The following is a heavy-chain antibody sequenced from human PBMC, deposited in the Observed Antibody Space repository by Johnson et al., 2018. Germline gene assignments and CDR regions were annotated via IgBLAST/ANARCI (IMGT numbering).Heavy chain of an antibody. V-gene: IGHV3-30*18. CDR3: AEGGLRFLEWLSYYYYYGMDV. CDR2: ISYDGSNK. J-gene: IGHJ6*02. Sequence: QVQLVESGGGVVQPGRSLRLSCAASGFTFSSYGMHWVRQAPGKGLEWVAVISYDGSNKYYADSVKGRFTISRDNSKNTLYLQMNSLRAEDTAVYYCAEGGLRFLEWLSYYYYYGMDVWGQGTKVTVSS. CDR1: GFTFSSYG. D-gene: IGHD3-3*01.